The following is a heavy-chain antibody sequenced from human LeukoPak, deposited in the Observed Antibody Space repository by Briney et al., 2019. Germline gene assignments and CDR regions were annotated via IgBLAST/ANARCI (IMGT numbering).Heavy chain of an antibody. V-gene: IGHV3-74*01. CDR3: AKDIAGGYSSSWYYFDY. J-gene: IGHJ4*02. CDR2: INSDGSST. Sequence: GGSLRLSCAASGFTFSSYWMHWVRQAPGKGLVWVSRINSDGSSTSYADSVKGRFTISRDNAKNTLYLQMNSLRAEDTALYYCAKDIAGGYSSSWYYFDYWGQGTLVTVSS. CDR1: GFTFSSYW. D-gene: IGHD6-13*01.